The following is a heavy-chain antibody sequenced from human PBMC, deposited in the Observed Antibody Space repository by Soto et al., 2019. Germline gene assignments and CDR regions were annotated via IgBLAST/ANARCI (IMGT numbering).Heavy chain of an antibody. CDR2: ISPYTGNT. CDR1: GYSFVNYG. CDR3: VMVDNYVTPTPQDV. Sequence: QVQLVQSGDEVKKPGASVKVSCKASGYSFVNYGIAWVRQAPGQGLEWMGRISPYTGNTHSATKVQGRLTMTTDTSTSTDYLDLGSLTSDDTAVYYCVMVDNYVTPTPQDVWGQGTTVTVSS. J-gene: IGHJ6*02. V-gene: IGHV1-18*01. D-gene: IGHD3-16*01.